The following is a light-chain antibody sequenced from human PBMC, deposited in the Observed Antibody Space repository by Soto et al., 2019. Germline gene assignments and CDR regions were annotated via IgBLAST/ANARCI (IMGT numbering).Light chain of an antibody. CDR2: GAS. CDR1: QSVSSSY. V-gene: IGKV3-20*01. CDR3: QQYGSSVT. J-gene: IGKJ5*01. Sequence: EIVLPQSPGTMSLSPGERAHLSCRASQSVSSSYLAWYKQKPGQAPRLLIYGASSRATGIPDRFSGSGSGTDFTLTIRRLEPEDLAVDYCQQYGSSVTFGQGTRLDIK.